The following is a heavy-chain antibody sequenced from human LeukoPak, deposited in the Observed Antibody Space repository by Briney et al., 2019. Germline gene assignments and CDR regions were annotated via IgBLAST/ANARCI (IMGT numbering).Heavy chain of an antibody. J-gene: IGHJ3*02. V-gene: IGHV4-59*12. CDR2: IYYSGST. Sequence: SETLSLTCTVSGDSITSYYWSWIRQPPGKRLEWIGYIYYSGSTNYNPSLKSRVTISVDTSKNQFSLKLSSVTAADTAVYYCASLRITMVRGVIIDAFDIWGQGTMVTVSS. CDR3: ASLRITMVRGVIIDAFDI. CDR1: GDSITSYY. D-gene: IGHD3-10*01.